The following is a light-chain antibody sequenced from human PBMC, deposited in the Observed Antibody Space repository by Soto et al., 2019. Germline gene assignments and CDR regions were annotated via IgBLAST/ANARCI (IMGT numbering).Light chain of an antibody. CDR1: SSDVGGYNY. CDR2: DVS. J-gene: IGLJ1*01. Sequence: QSVLTQPASVSGSPGQPITISCTGTSSDVGGYNYVSWYQQHPGKAPKLMIYDVSNRPSGVSNRFSGSKSGNTASLTISGLQAEDEADYYCSSYTSSSTLLYVFGNGTKVTGL. V-gene: IGLV2-14*01. CDR3: SSYTSSSTLLYV.